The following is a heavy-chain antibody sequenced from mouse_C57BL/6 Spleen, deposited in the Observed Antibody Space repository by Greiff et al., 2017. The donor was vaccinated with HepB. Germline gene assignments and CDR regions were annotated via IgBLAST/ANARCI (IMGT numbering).Heavy chain of an antibody. CDR1: GYTFTSYW. J-gene: IGHJ1*03. CDR3: ARVYGRGYFDV. CDR2: IYPSDSET. V-gene: IGHV1-61*01. Sequence: QVQLQQPGAELVRPGSSVKLSCKASGYTFTSYWMDWVKQRPGQGLEWIGNIYPSDSETHYNQKFKDKATLTVDKSSSTAYMQLSSLTSEDSAVYYCARVYGRGYFDVWAQGPRSPSPQ. D-gene: IGHD1-1*01.